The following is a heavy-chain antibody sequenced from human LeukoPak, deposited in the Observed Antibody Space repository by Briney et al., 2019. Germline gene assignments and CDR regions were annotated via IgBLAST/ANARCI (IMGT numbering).Heavy chain of an antibody. D-gene: IGHD6-13*01. CDR3: ARAPDSSPNYYYYMDV. J-gene: IGHJ6*03. CDR2: ISAYNGIT. V-gene: IGHV1-18*01. Sequence: ASVKVSCKASGYTFTSYGISWVRQAPGQGLEWMGWISAYNGITNYAQKLQGRVTMTIDTSTSTAYMELRSLRSDDTAVYYCARAPDSSPNYYYYMDVWGKGTTVTVSS. CDR1: GYTFTSYG.